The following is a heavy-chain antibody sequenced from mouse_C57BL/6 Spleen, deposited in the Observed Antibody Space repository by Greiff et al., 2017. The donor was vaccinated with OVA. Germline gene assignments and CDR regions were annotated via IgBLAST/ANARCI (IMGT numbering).Heavy chain of an antibody. J-gene: IGHJ2*01. D-gene: IGHD3-2*02. V-gene: IGHV1-19*01. CDR3: ARRETAQATLDY. Sequence: EVQLVESGPVLVKPGASVKMSCKASGYTFTDYYMNWVKQSHGKSLEWIGVINPYNGGTSYNQKFKGKATLTVDKSSSTAYMELNSLTSEDSAVYYCARRETAQATLDYWGQGTTLTVSS. CDR2: INPYNGGT. CDR1: GYTFTDYY.